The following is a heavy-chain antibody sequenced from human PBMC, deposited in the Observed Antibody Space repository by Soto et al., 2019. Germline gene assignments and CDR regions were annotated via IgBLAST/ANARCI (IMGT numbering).Heavy chain of an antibody. J-gene: IGHJ3*02. CDR2: IKQDGSEK. V-gene: IGHV3-7*01. Sequence: GGSLRLSCAASGFTFSRYWMSWVRQAPGKGLEWVANIKQDGSEKYYVESVKGRFTISRDNAKNSVYLQMNSLRAEETAVYYCARYSSSWYLAFDIWGQGTMVTVSS. D-gene: IGHD6-13*01. CDR3: ARYSSSWYLAFDI. CDR1: GFTFSRYW.